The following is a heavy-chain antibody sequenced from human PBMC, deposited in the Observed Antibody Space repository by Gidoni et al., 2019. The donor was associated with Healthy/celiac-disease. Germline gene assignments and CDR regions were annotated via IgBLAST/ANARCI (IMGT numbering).Heavy chain of an antibody. CDR1: GFTFDDYA. Sequence: EVQLVESGGGLVQPGRSLRLSCAASGFTFDDYAMHGVRQAPGKGLEWVSGISWNSGSIGYADSVKGRFTISRDNAKNSLYLQMNSLRAEDTALYYCAKDLRGDWNDVLGAFDIWGQGTMVTVSS. J-gene: IGHJ3*02. CDR2: ISWNSGSI. CDR3: AKDLRGDWNDVLGAFDI. D-gene: IGHD1-1*01. V-gene: IGHV3-9*01.